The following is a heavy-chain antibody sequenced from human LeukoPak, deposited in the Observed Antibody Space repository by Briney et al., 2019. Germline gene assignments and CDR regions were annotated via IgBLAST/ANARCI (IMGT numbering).Heavy chain of an antibody. Sequence: SETLSLTCTVSGGSISSGSYHCSWIRQPAGKGLEWIGRIYTSGSTNYNPSLKSRVTISVDTSKNQFSLKLSSVTAADTAVYYCARGWLQSGFDYWGQGTLVTVSS. J-gene: IGHJ4*02. CDR3: ARGWLQSGFDY. D-gene: IGHD5-24*01. CDR1: GGSISSGSYH. V-gene: IGHV4-61*02. CDR2: IYTSGST.